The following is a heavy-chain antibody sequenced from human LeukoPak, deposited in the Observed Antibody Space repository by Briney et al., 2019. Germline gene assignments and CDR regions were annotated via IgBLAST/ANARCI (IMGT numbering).Heavy chain of an antibody. CDR1: GFTFSSYS. V-gene: IGHV3-21*01. J-gene: IGHJ5*02. Sequence: GGSLRLSCAASGFTFSSYSMNWVRQAPGKGLEWVSSISSSSSYIYYADSVKGRFTISRDNAKNSLYLQMNSLRAEDTAVYYCARAADFEGEIGPNWFDPWGQGTLVTVSS. D-gene: IGHD2-21*01. CDR2: ISSSSSYI. CDR3: ARAADFEGEIGPNWFDP.